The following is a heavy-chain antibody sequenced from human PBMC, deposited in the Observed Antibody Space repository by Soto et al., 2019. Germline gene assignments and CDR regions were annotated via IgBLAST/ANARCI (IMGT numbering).Heavy chain of an antibody. CDR2: ISYDGSNK. CDR3: AKGGELRFLEWFMYGMDV. D-gene: IGHD3-3*01. V-gene: IGHV3-30*18. CDR1: GFTFSSYG. J-gene: IGHJ6*02. Sequence: GGSLRLSCAASGFTFSSYGMHWVRQAPGKGLEWVAVISYDGSNKYYADSVKGRFTISRDNSKNTLYLQMNSLRAEDTAVYYFAKGGELRFLEWFMYGMDVWGQGTTVTVSS.